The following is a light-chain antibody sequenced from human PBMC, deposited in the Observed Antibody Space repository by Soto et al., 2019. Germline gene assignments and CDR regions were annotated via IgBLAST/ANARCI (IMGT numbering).Light chain of an antibody. Sequence: DIVMTQSPDSLAVSLGERATINCKSSQSVLYSSNNKNYLAWYQQKPGQPPKLLIYWASTRESGVPDRFSGSGSATDFTLTISSLQAEDVAVYYCQQHYSSPWTFGPGTKVEIK. V-gene: IGKV4-1*01. J-gene: IGKJ1*01. CDR3: QQHYSSPWT. CDR2: WAS. CDR1: QSVLYSSNNKNY.